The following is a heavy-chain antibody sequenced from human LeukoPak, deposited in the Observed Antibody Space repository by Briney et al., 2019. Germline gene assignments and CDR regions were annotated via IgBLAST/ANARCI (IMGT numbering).Heavy chain of an antibody. J-gene: IGHJ4*02. Sequence: ASVKVSCKSSGYTFTSYPMNWVRQAPGQGLEWMGWINTDTGNPTYAQGFTGRFVFSLDTSVSTAYLQISSLKAEDTAVYYCARDGSCSSTSCYDFDYWGQGTLVTVSS. CDR2: INTDTGNP. D-gene: IGHD2-2*01. CDR1: GYTFTSYP. V-gene: IGHV7-4-1*02. CDR3: ARDGSCSSTSCYDFDY.